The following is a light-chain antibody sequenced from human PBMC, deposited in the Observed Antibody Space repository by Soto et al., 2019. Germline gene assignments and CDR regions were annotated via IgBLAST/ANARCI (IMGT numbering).Light chain of an antibody. CDR3: EQYGSSPRT. V-gene: IGKV3-20*01. Sequence: EIVLTQSPGTLSLSPGERATLSCRASQSVSSNYFAWYQQRPGQAPRLLIYGISSRATGIPDKFSGSGSGTDFTLTISRLEPEDFAVYYCEQYGSSPRTFGQGTKVDIK. J-gene: IGKJ1*01. CDR1: QSVSSNY. CDR2: GIS.